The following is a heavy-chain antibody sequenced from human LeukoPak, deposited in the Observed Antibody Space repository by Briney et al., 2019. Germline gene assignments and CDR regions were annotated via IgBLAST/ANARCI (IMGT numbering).Heavy chain of an antibody. D-gene: IGHD3-3*01. Sequence: SVKVSCKASGGTFSSYAISWVRQAPGQGLEWMGGIIPIFGTANYAQKFQGRVTTTTDESTSTAYMELSSLRSEDTAVYYCARDSLRFSTGDFDYWGQETLVTVSS. CDR3: ARDSLRFSTGDFDY. CDR2: IIPIFGTA. V-gene: IGHV1-69*05. CDR1: GGTFSSYA. J-gene: IGHJ4*02.